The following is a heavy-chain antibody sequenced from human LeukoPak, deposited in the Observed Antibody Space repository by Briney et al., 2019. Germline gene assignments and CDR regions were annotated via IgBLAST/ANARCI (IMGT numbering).Heavy chain of an antibody. J-gene: IGHJ6*02. CDR2: IYPGDSDT. V-gene: IGHV5-51*01. D-gene: IGHD6-19*01. CDR3: ARGGWGSGWYFYYGMDV. CDR1: GYSFTSYW. Sequence: GESPKISRKGSGYSFTSYWIGWVRQMSGKGLEWMGIIYPGDSDTRYSPSFQGQVAISADKSISTAYLQWSSLKASDTAMYYCARGGWGSGWYFYYGMDVWGQGTTVTVSS.